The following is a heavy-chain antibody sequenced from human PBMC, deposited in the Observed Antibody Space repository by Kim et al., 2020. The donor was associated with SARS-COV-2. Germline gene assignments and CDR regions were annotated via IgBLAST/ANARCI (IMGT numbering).Heavy chain of an antibody. V-gene: IGHV4-31*02. CDR3: ARGTGSGSYYAY. D-gene: IGHD3-10*01. Sequence: YYNPSLKNRVTISVNTSKNQFSLKLSSVTAADTAVYYCARGTGSGSYYAYWGQGTLVTVSS. J-gene: IGHJ4*02.